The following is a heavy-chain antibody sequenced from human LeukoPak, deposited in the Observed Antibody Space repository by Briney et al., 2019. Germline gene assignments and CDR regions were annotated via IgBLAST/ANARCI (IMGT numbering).Heavy chain of an antibody. D-gene: IGHD3-22*01. CDR3: ARDLYYYDSSGYSY. CDR2: LNQDGSEK. V-gene: IGHV3-7*01. J-gene: IGHJ4*02. Sequence: GGSLRLSCAASGFSFSSFWMSWVRQTPGKGLEWLANLNQDGSEKYYGNSVKGRFTISRDNTKRSLYLQMNSLRAEDTAVYYCARDLYYYDSSGYSYWGQGTLVTVSS. CDR1: GFSFSSFW.